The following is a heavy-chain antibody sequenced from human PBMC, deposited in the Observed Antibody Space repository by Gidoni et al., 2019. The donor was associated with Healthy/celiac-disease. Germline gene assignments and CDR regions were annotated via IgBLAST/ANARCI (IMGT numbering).Heavy chain of an antibody. CDR1: GCTFNSYA. Sequence: EVQLLESGGGLVQPGGYLSLSCAASGCTFNSYAMSWVRQAPGKGLEWVSAISGSGGSTYYADSVKGRFTISRDKSKKTLYLQMNSLRAEDTAVYYCAKTGFGGTGESGFDYWGQGTLVTVSS. J-gene: IGHJ4*02. CDR2: ISGSGGST. CDR3: AKTGFGGTGESGFDY. V-gene: IGHV3-23*01. D-gene: IGHD3-16*01.